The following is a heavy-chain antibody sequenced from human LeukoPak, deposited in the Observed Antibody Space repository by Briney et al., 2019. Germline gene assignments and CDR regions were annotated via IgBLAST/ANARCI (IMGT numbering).Heavy chain of an antibody. V-gene: IGHV3-23*01. CDR3: AKPNVEPAVLDAFDI. D-gene: IGHD2-2*01. Sequence: GGSLRLSCAASGFTFPNYAMSWVRQAPGKGLEWVSAISGSGGSTYYADSVKGRFTISRDNSKNTLYLQMNSLRGEDTAVYYCAKPNVEPAVLDAFDIWGQGTMVTVSS. CDR1: GFTFPNYA. CDR2: ISGSGGST. J-gene: IGHJ3*02.